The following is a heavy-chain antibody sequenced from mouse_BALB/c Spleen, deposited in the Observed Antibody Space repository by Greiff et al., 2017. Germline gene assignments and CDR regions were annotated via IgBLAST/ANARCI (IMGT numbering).Heavy chain of an antibody. CDR3: TRDRDYYGSSYVGY. V-gene: IGHV5-6-4*01. CDR2: ISSGGSYT. J-gene: IGHJ2*01. D-gene: IGHD1-1*01. CDR1: GFTFSSYT. Sequence: EVKLMESGGGLVKPGGSLKLSCAASGFTFSSYTMSWVRQTPEKRLEWVATISSGGSYTYYPDSVKGRFTISRDNAKNTLYLQMSSLKSEDTAMYYCTRDRDYYGSSYVGYWGQGTTLTVSS.